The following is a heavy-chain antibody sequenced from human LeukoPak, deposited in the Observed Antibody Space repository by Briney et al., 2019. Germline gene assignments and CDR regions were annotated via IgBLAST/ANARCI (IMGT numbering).Heavy chain of an antibody. D-gene: IGHD2-2*01. CDR1: GFTFSSYW. CDR2: VNGDGTST. Sequence: GSLRLSCATSGFTFSSYWMHWVRQVPGKGLVWVSRVNGDGTSTSYADSVQGRFTISRDNAKNTLYLYMNSLRGDDTAIYFCVRSCSSGSCYGYKDYWGQGTLVTVSS. V-gene: IGHV3-74*01. J-gene: IGHJ4*02. CDR3: VRSCSSGSCYGYKDY.